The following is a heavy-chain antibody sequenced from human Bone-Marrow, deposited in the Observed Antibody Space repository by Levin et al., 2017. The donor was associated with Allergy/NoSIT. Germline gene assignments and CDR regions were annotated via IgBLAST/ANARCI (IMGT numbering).Heavy chain of an antibody. D-gene: IGHD1-26*01. Sequence: SETLSLTCTVSGDSITTYYWTWIRQTAGKGLEWIGRMYTSGTTEYSSSFRSRATLSVDPSKSQFSLKLTSVTAAATAVHYCARDLGNGYYTSDSWGQGTLVTVSA. J-gene: IGHJ5*01. V-gene: IGHV4-4*07. CDR3: ARDLGNGYYTSDS. CDR1: GDSITTYY. CDR2: MYTSGTT.